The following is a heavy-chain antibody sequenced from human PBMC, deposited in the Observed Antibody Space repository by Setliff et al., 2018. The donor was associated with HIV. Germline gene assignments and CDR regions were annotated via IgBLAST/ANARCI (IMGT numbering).Heavy chain of an antibody. CDR1: GASITSSY. CDR2: IYYSGDS. CDR3: ARFARDPTD. J-gene: IGHJ4*02. V-gene: IGHV4-59*08. Sequence: TLSLTCTVPGASITSSYWTWIRQSPGRGLEYLGYIYYSGDSNYSPSLKSRLSMSLDASTSQFSLRLNSLTAADTAMYYCARFARDPTDWGRGILVTVSS.